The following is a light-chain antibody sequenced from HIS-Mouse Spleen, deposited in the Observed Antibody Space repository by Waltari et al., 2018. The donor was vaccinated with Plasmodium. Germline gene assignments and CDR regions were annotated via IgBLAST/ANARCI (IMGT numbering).Light chain of an antibody. Sequence: EIVLTQSPATLSLSPGERATLSCRASQRVSSYLAWYQQKTGQAPRLLIYDASNRATGIPARFSGSGSGTDFTLTISSLEPEDFAVYYCQQRSNWPRVLTFGGGTKVEIK. CDR3: QQRSNWPRVLT. V-gene: IGKV3-11*01. CDR2: DAS. J-gene: IGKJ4*01. CDR1: QRVSSY.